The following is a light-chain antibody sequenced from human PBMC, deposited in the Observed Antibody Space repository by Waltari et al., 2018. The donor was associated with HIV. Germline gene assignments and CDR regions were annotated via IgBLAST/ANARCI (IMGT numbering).Light chain of an antibody. V-gene: IGLV4-69*02. Sequence: QSVLTQSPSASASLGASVKLTCTLSSGHSNYAIAWHQQQPEKGPRYLMKVNSDGSHSKGDGIPDRFSGSSSGAERHLIISSLQSEDEADYYCQTWGTGIRVFGGGTKLTVL. CDR3: QTWGTGIRV. J-gene: IGLJ3*02. CDR2: VNSDGSH. CDR1: SGHSNYA.